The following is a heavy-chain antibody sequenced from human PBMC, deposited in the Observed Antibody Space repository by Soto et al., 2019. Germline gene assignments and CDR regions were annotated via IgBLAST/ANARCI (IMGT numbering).Heavy chain of an antibody. Sequence: GGSLRLSCSASGFTFSSYAMHWVRQAPGKGLEYVSAISSNGGSTYYADSVKGRFTISRDNSKNTLYLQMSSLRAEDTAVYYCVKLPYSSYYYYGMDVWGQGTTVTVSS. CDR3: VKLPYSSYYYYGMDV. CDR2: ISSNGGST. J-gene: IGHJ6*02. D-gene: IGHD6-19*01. V-gene: IGHV3-64D*08. CDR1: GFTFSSYA.